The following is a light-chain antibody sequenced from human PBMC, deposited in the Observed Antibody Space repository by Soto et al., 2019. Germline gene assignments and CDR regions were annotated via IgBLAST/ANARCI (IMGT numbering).Light chain of an antibody. CDR2: GAS. CDR3: QQYGNSPLT. J-gene: IGKJ5*01. CDR1: QSVSNNY. Sequence: EIVLTQSRGTLSLSPGERATLSCRASQSVSNNYLAWYQQKPGQAPRLLIYGASNRATGIPDRFSGSGSGTDFTLTISRLEPEDFAVYYCQQYGNSPLTFGQGTRLEIK. V-gene: IGKV3-20*01.